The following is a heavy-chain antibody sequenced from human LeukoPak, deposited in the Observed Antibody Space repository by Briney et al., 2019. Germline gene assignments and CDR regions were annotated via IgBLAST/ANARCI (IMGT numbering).Heavy chain of an antibody. D-gene: IGHD3-9*01. CDR2: MSPNSGNT. CDR1: GYTFTSYD. J-gene: IGHJ6*02. CDR3: ARGFSTGFFYYAMDA. V-gene: IGHV1-8*01. Sequence: ASVKVSCKTSGYTFTSYDFNWVRQATGQGLEWMGWMSPNSGNTGYAQKFQGRVTMTRNTSISTAYLELSSLTSEDTAVYYCARGFSTGFFYYAMDAWGQGTTVTVSS.